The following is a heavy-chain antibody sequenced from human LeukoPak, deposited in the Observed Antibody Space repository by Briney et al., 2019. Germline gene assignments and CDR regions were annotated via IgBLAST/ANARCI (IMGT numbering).Heavy chain of an antibody. CDR1: GFTLTNAW. V-gene: IGHV3-15*07. J-gene: IGHJ3*02. D-gene: IGHD3-10*01. CDR3: TARVSMVRGVIRLGALDN. Sequence: GGSLRLSCAASGFTLTNAWMNWVRQAQGKGLEWVGRIKSKADSGTTDYAGSVKGRFTISRDDSKNTLYLQMNSLKTEDTAVYYCTARVSMVRGVIRLGALDNWGQGTMVTVSS. CDR2: IKSKADSGTT.